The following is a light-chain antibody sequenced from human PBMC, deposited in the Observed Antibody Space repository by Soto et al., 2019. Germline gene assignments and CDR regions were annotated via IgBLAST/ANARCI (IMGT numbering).Light chain of an antibody. CDR3: SAYAGSPYLYV. J-gene: IGLJ1*01. Sequence: QPPSASGSPGQSVTISCTGTSFDVGGYNYVSWYQQHPGKAPQVLMYEVSKRPSGVPDRFSGSKSGNTASLTVSGLQAEDEADYYCSAYAGSPYLYVFGSGTKVTVL. V-gene: IGLV2-8*01. CDR1: SFDVGGYNY. CDR2: EVS.